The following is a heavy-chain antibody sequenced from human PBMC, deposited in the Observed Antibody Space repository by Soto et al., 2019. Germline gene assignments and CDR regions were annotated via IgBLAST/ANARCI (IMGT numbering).Heavy chain of an antibody. Sequence: QVRLVQSGAEVKKPGASVKISCKTYGYNFLVHYIQWVRQAPGQGPEWVGRVNPNDGSTDYAQKFQGRVVMSRDTSANTVDMELKGLRPDDSAVYYCARKTCINGICYGFFDFWGQGTLVTVST. CDR1: GYNFLVHY. CDR2: VNPNDGST. CDR3: ARKTCINGICYGFFDF. V-gene: IGHV1-46*01. D-gene: IGHD2-8*01. J-gene: IGHJ4*02.